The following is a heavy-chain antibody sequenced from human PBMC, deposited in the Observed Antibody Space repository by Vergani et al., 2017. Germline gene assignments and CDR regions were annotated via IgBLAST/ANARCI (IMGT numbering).Heavy chain of an antibody. CDR2: IFYSGTT. J-gene: IGHJ6*03. CDR1: GGSISSGDHC. V-gene: IGHV4-31*11. Sequence: QVQLQESGPGVVTPSQTLSLTCAVSGGSISSGDHCWTWIRQRPGKGLEWIGYIFYSGTTYDNPSLRSRLTISVDTSQNQFSLKLRSVTAADTAVYYCARVDTQVPATSHFYYMDVWVKGTTVVVSS. D-gene: IGHD6-25*01. CDR3: ARVDTQVPATSHFYYMDV.